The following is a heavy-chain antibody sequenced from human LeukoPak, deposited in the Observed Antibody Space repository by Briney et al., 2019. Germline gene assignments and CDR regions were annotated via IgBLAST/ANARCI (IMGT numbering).Heavy chain of an antibody. CDR3: ARDRSSSWFILDAFGI. Sequence: GGSLRLSCAASGFTFSSYSMNWVRQAPGMGLEWVSSISNGSTYIYYADSVKGRFTISRDNAKNSLYLQMNSLRAEDTAVYYCARDRSSSWFILDAFGIWGQGTMVTVSS. V-gene: IGHV3-21*01. CDR2: ISNGSTYI. J-gene: IGHJ3*02. CDR1: GFTFSSYS. D-gene: IGHD6-13*01.